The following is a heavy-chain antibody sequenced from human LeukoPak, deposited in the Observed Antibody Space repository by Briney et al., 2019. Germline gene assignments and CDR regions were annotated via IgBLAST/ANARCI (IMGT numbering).Heavy chain of an antibody. J-gene: IGHJ6*01. Sequence: GGSLRLSCAASGFTFSSYGRSWVRQAPGKGLEWVGAISSSGGSTYYAHSLKGGFTLSRHTSNNSPHLQMNRLGAEHPAVYYFAHDRGNWG. CDR1: GFTFSSYG. D-gene: IGHD3-10*01. V-gene: IGHV3-23*01. CDR3: AHDRGN. CDR2: ISSSGGST.